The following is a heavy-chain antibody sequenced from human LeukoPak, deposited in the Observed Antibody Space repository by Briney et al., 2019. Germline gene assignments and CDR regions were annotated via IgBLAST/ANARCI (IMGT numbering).Heavy chain of an antibody. D-gene: IGHD6-13*01. CDR2: IYTNGNT. CDR3: ARDPYSSHEGGWFDP. Sequence: SETLSLTCTVSGASISSYYWSWIRQPAGKGLEWIGRIYTNGNTNYNPSLKSRVTMSVDTSKNRFSLSLTSVTAADTAVYYCARDPYSSHEGGWFDPWGRGTLVTVSS. J-gene: IGHJ5*02. CDR1: GASISSYY. V-gene: IGHV4-4*07.